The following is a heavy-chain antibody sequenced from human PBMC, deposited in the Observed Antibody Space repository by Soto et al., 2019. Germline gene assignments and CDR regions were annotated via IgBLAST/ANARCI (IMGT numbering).Heavy chain of an antibody. V-gene: IGHV3-48*03. J-gene: IGHJ5*02. D-gene: IGHD5-12*01. CDR3: ARELATIWQLVSSAGWFDP. CDR2: ISTSGTTI. CDR1: GFTFSSYE. Sequence: GGSLRLSCAASGFTFSSYEMNWVRQAPGKGLEWVSYISTSGTTIYYADSVKGRFTISRDNAKNSLYLQMNSLRAEDTAVYYCARELATIWQLVSSAGWFDPWGQGNLVTVSS.